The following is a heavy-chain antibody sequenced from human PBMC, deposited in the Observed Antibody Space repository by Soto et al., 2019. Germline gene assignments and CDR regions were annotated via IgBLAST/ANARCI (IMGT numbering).Heavy chain of an antibody. V-gene: IGHV1-18*01. D-gene: IGHD3-10*01. CDR1: GYTFTSYG. J-gene: IGHJ6*03. Sequence: EPSLEVSCTPSGYTFTSYGITWVRQANGQGLEWMGWISAYNGNTNYAQKLQGRVTMTTDTSTSTAYMELRSLRSDDTAVYYCERTGGDYYGSASYYYYYYYMDVWGKGTTVTVSS. CDR3: ERTGGDYYGSASYYYYYYYMDV. CDR2: ISAYNGNT.